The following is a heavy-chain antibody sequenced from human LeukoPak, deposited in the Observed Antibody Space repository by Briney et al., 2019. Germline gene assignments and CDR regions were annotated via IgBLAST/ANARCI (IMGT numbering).Heavy chain of an antibody. J-gene: IGHJ5*02. CDR2: IYTSGGT. Sequence: SETLSLTCTVSGGSIGTYYWSWIRQPPGKGLEWIGYIYTSGGTNYNPSLKSRVTISVDTPKNQFSLRLTPVTAADTAVYYCASQPAGSWFDPWGPGTLVTVSS. CDR3: ASQPAGSWFDP. CDR1: GGSIGTYY. D-gene: IGHD1-14*01. V-gene: IGHV4-4*09.